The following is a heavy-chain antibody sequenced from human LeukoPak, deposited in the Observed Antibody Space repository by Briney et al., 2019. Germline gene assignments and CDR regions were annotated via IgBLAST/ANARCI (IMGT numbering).Heavy chain of an antibody. D-gene: IGHD3-9*01. Sequence: SETLSLTCTVSGGSISSGGYYWSWIRQPPGKGLEWIGYIYHSGSTYYNPSLKSRVTISVDRSKNQFSLKLSSVTAADTAVYYCARTSSILTGYFEYFQHWGQGTLVTVSS. J-gene: IGHJ1*01. V-gene: IGHV4-30-2*01. CDR3: ARTSSILTGYFEYFQH. CDR2: IYHSGST. CDR1: GGSISSGGYY.